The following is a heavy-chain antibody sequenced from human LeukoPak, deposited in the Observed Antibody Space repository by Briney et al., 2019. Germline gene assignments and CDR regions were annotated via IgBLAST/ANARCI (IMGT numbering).Heavy chain of an antibody. CDR3: ARDRGYYDSSGYSL. V-gene: IGHV3-23*01. CDR2: ISGSGGST. J-gene: IGHJ4*02. D-gene: IGHD3-22*01. Sequence: GGSLRLSCAASGFTFSSYAMSWVRQAPGKGLEWVSAISGSGGSTYYADSVKGRFTISRDNAKNSLYLQMNSLRAEDTAVYYCARDRGYYDSSGYSLWGQGTLVTVSS. CDR1: GFTFSSYA.